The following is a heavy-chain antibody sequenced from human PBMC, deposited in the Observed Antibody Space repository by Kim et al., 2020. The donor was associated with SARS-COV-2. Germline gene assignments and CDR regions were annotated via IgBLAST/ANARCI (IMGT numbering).Heavy chain of an antibody. J-gene: IGHJ4*02. V-gene: IGHV3-15*01. D-gene: IGHD3-22*01. CDR3: TTVWYYYDSSGYNY. Sequence: AAPVKGSLTISRDDSKNTLYLQMNSLKTEDTAVYYCTTVWYYYDSSGYNYWGQGTLVTVSS.